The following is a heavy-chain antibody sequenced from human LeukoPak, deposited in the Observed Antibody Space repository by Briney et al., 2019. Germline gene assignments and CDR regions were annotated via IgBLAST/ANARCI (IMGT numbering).Heavy chain of an antibody. D-gene: IGHD6-19*01. CDR2: ISYDGSNK. J-gene: IGHJ4*02. Sequence: GGSLRLSCAASGFTFSSYAMHWVRQAPGKGLEWVAVISYDGSNKYYADSVKGRFTISRDNSKNTLYLQMNSLRAEDTAVYYCARDEYSSGRYRDLDYWGQGTLVTVSS. V-gene: IGHV3-30-3*01. CDR3: ARDEYSSGRYRDLDY. CDR1: GFTFSSYA.